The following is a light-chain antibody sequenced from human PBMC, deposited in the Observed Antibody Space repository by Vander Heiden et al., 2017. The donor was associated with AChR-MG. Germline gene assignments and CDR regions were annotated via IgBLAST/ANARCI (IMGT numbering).Light chain of an antibody. CDR2: GNT. J-gene: IGLJ2*01. V-gene: IGLV1-40*01. CDR1: SSTIGAGYE. CDR3: QSYDSSLSAVV. Sequence: QSVLTQPPSVSGAPGQRVTISCTGSSSTIGAGYEVHWYQQFPGTAPKLLIYGNTNRPSGVPDRFSVSTSGTSASLAITGLQAEDEADYYCQSYDSSLSAVVFGGGTKLSVL.